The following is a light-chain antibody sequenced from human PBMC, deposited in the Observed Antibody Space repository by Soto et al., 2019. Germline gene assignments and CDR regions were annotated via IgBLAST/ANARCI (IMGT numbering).Light chain of an antibody. CDR1: SSDVGSYNR. V-gene: IGLV2-18*02. J-gene: IGLJ2*01. CDR2: EVS. Sequence: QSALTQPPSVSGSPGQSVTISCTGTSSDVGSYNRVSWYQQPPNTAPKLVISEVSNRPSGVPDRFSGSKSGNMASLTISGLQAEDEADYYCISYTSSSTVVFGGGTKLTVL. CDR3: ISYTSSSTVV.